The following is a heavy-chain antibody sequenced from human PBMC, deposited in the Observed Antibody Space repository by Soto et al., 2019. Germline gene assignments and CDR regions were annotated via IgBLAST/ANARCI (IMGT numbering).Heavy chain of an antibody. Sequence: QVTLKESGPVLVKPTETLTLTCTVSGFSLRNSRVGVSWIRQPPGKALEWLAHVFSNDEKSYSTSLKSRLTISKDTSKSQVVLTMTNMGPADTATYYCARIRPVYGDTYGYFEYWGQGTLVTVSS. V-gene: IGHV2-26*01. CDR2: VFSNDEK. D-gene: IGHD5-18*01. CDR1: GFSLRNSRVG. J-gene: IGHJ4*02. CDR3: ARIRPVYGDTYGYFEY.